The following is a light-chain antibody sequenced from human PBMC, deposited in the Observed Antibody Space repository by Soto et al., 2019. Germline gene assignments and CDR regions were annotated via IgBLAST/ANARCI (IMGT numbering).Light chain of an antibody. CDR3: QQYGSSPLST. CDR2: GAS. CDR1: QSVSSSD. Sequence: EIVLTQYPRTLSLSPGDTATLSCRASQSVSSSDFTWYQQKAAQSPRLLIYGASSRATGVPDRFSGSGSERDFTLPIIRLEPEDFSVYYCQQYGSSPLSTFGQGTKLEI. J-gene: IGKJ2*01. V-gene: IGKV3-20*01.